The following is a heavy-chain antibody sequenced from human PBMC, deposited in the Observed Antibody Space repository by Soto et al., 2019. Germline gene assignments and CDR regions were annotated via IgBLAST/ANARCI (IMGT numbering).Heavy chain of an antibody. CDR2: IIPSFGTA. D-gene: IGHD3-22*01. CDR1: GGTFSSYA. CDR3: AILGKYYDSSGFGFDY. V-gene: IGHV1-69*01. J-gene: IGHJ4*02. Sequence: QVQLVQSGAAVKKPGSSVKVSCKASGGTFSSYAISWVRQAPGQGLEWMGGIIPSFGTANYAQKFQGRVTITADESTSTAYMELSSLRSEDTTVYYCAILGKYYDSSGFGFDYWGQGTLVTVSS.